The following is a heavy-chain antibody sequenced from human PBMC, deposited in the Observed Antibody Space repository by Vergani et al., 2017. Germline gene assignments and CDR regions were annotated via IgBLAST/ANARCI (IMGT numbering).Heavy chain of an antibody. D-gene: IGHD2-21*02. J-gene: IGHJ1*01. Sequence: QVQLVQSGAEVKKPGSSVKVSCKTSGGTFKSNTFSWVRQAPGQGLEWMGGIIPIFGTADYAQDFQGRLSITADESTSTVYMELSSLRSEDTAVYYCARESYCGGDCLEYFQHWGQGTLVTVSS. CDR3: ARESYCGGDCLEYFQH. V-gene: IGHV1-69*01. CDR1: GGTFKSNT. CDR2: IIPIFGTA.